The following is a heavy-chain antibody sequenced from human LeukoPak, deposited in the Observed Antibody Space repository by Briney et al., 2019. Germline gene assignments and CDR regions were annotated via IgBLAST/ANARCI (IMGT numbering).Heavy chain of an antibody. CDR1: GFTFSNYW. Sequence: GGSLRLSCAASGFTFSNYWMTWVRQAPGRGLEWVAVIKQDGSDKYYVDSVKGRFTISRDNAKNSLYLQMNSLRAEDTAVYYCARGVPTGVDYFDYWGQGSLVTVSS. D-gene: IGHD2-8*02. J-gene: IGHJ4*02. CDR2: IKQDGSDK. CDR3: ARGVPTGVDYFDY. V-gene: IGHV3-7*01.